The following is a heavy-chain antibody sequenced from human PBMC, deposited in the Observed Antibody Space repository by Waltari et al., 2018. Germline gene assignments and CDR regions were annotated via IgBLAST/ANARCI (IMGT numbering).Heavy chain of an antibody. CDR1: GYTFTDYY. CDR2: VDPEDGET. J-gene: IGHJ2*01. D-gene: IGHD6-13*01. V-gene: IGHV1-69-2*01. CDR3: ATIGQYSSSWFDWYFDL. Sequence: EVQLVQSGAEVKKPGATVKISCKASGYTFTDYYMHWVQQAPGKGLEWRGRVDPEDGETIYAEKFQGRVTITADTSTDTAYMELSSLRSEDTAVYYCATIGQYSSSWFDWYFDLWGRGTLVTVSS.